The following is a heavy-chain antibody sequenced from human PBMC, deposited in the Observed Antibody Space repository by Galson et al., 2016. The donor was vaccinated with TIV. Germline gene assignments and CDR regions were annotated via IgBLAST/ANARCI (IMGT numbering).Heavy chain of an antibody. CDR3: ARTRSAVAGASDI. CDR2: IDWGDDK. J-gene: IGHJ3*02. D-gene: IGHD6-19*01. V-gene: IGHV2-70*11. Sequence: PALVKPTQTLTLTCTFSGFSLSTSGMCVSWIRQPPGKALEWLARIDWGDDKYYSTSLKTRLTISKDTPKNQVVLIMTNMDPVDTATYYCARTRSAVAGASDIWGQGTMVTVSP. CDR1: GFSLSTSGMC.